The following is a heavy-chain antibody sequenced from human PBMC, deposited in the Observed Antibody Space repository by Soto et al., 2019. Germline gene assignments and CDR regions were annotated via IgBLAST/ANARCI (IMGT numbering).Heavy chain of an antibody. CDR3: ARDRYSSSSPWFDP. J-gene: IGHJ5*02. D-gene: IGHD6-6*01. V-gene: IGHV6-1*01. CDR2: TYYRSKWYN. Sequence: SPTLSLTGAISGDSVSSNSAAWNWIRQPPSRGLEWLGRTYYRSKWYNDYAVSVKSRITINPDTSKNQFSLQLNSVTPEDTAVYYCARDRYSSSSPWFDPWGQGTPVTVSS. CDR1: GDSVSSNSAA.